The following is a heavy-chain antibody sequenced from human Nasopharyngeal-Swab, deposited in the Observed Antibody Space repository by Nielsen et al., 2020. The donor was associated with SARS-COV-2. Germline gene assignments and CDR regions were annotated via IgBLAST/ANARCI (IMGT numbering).Heavy chain of an antibody. V-gene: IGHV3-48*04. Sequence: GESLKISCAASGFTFSSYSMNWVRQAPGKGLEWVSYISSSSSTIYYADSVKGRFTISRDNAKNSLDLQMNSLRAEDTAVYYCARAFPGSSGWYPFDYWGQGTLVTVSS. CDR3: ARAFPGSSGWYPFDY. J-gene: IGHJ4*02. CDR1: GFTFSSYS. CDR2: ISSSSSTI. D-gene: IGHD6-19*01.